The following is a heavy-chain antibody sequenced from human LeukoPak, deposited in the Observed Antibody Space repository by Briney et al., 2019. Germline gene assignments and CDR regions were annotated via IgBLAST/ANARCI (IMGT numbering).Heavy chain of an antibody. V-gene: IGHV3-48*01. CDR2: INIDSITV. CDR1: GGSISSSS. J-gene: IGHJ4*02. Sequence: ETLSLTCTVSGGSISSSSYYWGWIRQPPGKGLEWVSYINIDSITVNYADSVKGRFTISRDNAKNSLYLQMNSLRAEDTAVYYCSTAKFDNWGQGTRVTLSS. CDR3: STAKFDN.